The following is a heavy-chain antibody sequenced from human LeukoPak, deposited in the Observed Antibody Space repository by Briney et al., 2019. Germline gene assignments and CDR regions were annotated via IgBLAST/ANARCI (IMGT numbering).Heavy chain of an antibody. V-gene: IGHV3-23*01. CDR1: GFIFNTYA. J-gene: IGHJ4*02. Sequence: GGSLRLSCAASGFIFNTYAMSWVRQAPGKGLEWVSTITGTGSGSSPSYADSVKGRFSISRDNSKNTLYLQMNSLRADDTGVYYCAKGYPFGDNWGQGTLVTVSS. CDR2: ITGTGSGSSP. CDR3: AKGYPFGDN. D-gene: IGHD2-15*01.